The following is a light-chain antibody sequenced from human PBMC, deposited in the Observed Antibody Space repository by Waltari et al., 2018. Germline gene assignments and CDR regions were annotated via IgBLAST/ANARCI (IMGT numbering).Light chain of an antibody. CDR3: TQVTELPRT. V-gene: IGKV2-24*01. CDR2: RVS. J-gene: IGKJ2*01. CDR1: QSLVHSNGNTY. Sequence: DIVLTQTPLSSPVTLGQPASISCRSSQSLVHSNGNTYLSWLQQRPGQRPNLLIYRVSNRFSVVPDRFSGSGAGTDFTLKISRVEAEDVGLYYCTQVTELPRTFGQGTKLEIK.